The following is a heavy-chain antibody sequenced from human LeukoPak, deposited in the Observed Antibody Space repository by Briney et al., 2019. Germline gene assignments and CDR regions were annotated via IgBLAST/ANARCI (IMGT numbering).Heavy chain of an antibody. CDR1: GFTFGSYA. CDR2: ISGSGGST. V-gene: IGHV3-23*01. Sequence: QPGGSLRLSCAASGFTFGSYAMSWVRQAPGKGLEWVSAISGSGGSTYYADSVKGRFTISRDNSKNRLYLQMNSLRAEDTAVYYCAKRPRGNYLDPFDYWGQGTLVTVSS. D-gene: IGHD3-10*01. J-gene: IGHJ4*02. CDR3: AKRPRGNYLDPFDY.